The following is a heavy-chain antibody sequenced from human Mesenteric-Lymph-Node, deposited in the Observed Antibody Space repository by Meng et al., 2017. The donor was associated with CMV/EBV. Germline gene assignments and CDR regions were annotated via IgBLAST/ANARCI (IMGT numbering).Heavy chain of an antibody. V-gene: IGHV3-21*01. CDR2: ISGSSSYI. J-gene: IGHJ4*02. Sequence: GGSLRLSCAASGFTFSSDCMSWVRQAPGKGLEWVSSISGSSSYIHYADSVKGRFTISRDNAKNSLYLQMSSLRAEYTAVYYCARSGYTYATYYFDYWGQGTLVTVSS. CDR3: ARSGYTYATYYFDY. CDR1: GFTFSSDC. D-gene: IGHD5-18*01.